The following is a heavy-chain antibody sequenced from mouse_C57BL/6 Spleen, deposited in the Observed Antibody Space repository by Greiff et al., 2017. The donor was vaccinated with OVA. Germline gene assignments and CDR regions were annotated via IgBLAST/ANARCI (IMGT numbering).Heavy chain of an antibody. CDR2: IYPGDGDT. CDR3: ARDYGSSHWYVDV. V-gene: IGHV1-82*01. J-gene: IGHJ1*03. Sequence: QVQLKESGPELVKPGASVKISCKASGYAFSSSWMNWVKQRPGKGLEWIGRIYPGDGDTNYNGKFKGKATLTADKSSSTAYMQLSSLTSEDSAVYFCARDYGSSHWYVDVWGTGTTVTVSS. D-gene: IGHD1-1*01. CDR1: GYAFSSSW.